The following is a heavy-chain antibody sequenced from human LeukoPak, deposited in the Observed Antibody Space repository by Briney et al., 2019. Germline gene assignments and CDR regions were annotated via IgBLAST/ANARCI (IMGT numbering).Heavy chain of an antibody. CDR3: ARSSGTGTFSY. J-gene: IGHJ4*02. CDR2: VYYGRSP. V-gene: IGHV4-39*02. CDR1: GDSISRSTYY. D-gene: IGHD6-25*01. Sequence: SETLSLTCTVSGDSISRSTYYWAWIRQPPRKGLEWIGSVYYGRSPYFNPSLESRATISVDTSKNHFSLKMSSVTAADTAVYYCARSSGTGTFSYWGQGTLVTVSS.